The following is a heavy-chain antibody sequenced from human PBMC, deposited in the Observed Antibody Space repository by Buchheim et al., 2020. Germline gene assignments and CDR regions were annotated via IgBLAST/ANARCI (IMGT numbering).Heavy chain of an antibody. CDR2: ISSSSSYI. J-gene: IGHJ1*01. CDR3: ANLGGGGWYVGSRAEYFQH. Sequence: EVQLVESGGGLVKPGGSLRLSCAASGFTFSSYSMNWVRQAPGKGLEWVSSISSSSSYIYYADSVKGRFTISRDNAKTSLYLQMNSLRAEDTAVYYCANLGGGGWYVGSRAEYFQHWGQGTL. D-gene: IGHD6-19*01. V-gene: IGHV3-21*01. CDR1: GFTFSSYS.